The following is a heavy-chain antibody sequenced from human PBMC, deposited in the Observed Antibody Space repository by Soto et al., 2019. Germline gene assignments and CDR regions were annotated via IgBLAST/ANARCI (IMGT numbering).Heavy chain of an antibody. CDR3: TRPKIELRFSSYNGIDV. D-gene: IGHD2-21*02. CDR1: GLTFSDSA. CDR2: IRSKTNNYAT. V-gene: IGHV3-73*01. J-gene: IGHJ6*02. Sequence: GGSLRLSCAASGLTFSDSAIHWVRQASGKGLEWVGRIRSKTNNYATTYAASVKGRFTISRDDSKNTAYLQMNSLKTEDTAVYYCTRPKIELRFSSYNGIDVWGQRTTVTVSS.